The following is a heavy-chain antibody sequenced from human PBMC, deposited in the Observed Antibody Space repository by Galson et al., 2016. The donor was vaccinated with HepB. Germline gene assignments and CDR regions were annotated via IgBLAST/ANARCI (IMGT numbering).Heavy chain of an antibody. V-gene: IGHV5-51*01. CDR1: EYSFTNFW. J-gene: IGHJ4*02. D-gene: IGHD3/OR15-3a*01. Sequence: QSGAEVKKPGESLKISCKGSEYSFTNFWIGWVRQMPGKGLEWMGIIYPRNSDTLYSPSFQGQVTISADKSITTAYLQWSSPKASDTAMYYCARRTRGVAGTGFDYWGQGTQVTVSS. CDR2: IYPRNSDT. CDR3: ARRTRGVAGTGFDY.